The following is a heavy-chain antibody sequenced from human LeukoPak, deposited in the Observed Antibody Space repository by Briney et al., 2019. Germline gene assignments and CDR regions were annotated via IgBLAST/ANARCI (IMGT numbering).Heavy chain of an antibody. Sequence: GGSLRLSCAASGFTVSTNYMNWVRQAPGKGLEWVSVIYSAGNTYYADSAKGRFTISRDNSKNTLYLQMNSLRAEDTAVYYCARAFDYGRHGIDYWGQGTLVTVSS. V-gene: IGHV3-66*01. CDR1: GFTVSTNY. CDR2: IYSAGNT. J-gene: IGHJ4*02. D-gene: IGHD4-17*01. CDR3: ARAFDYGRHGIDY.